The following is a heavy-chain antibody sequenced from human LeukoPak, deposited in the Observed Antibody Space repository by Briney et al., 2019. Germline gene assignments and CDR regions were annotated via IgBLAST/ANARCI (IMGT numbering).Heavy chain of an antibody. J-gene: IGHJ4*02. CDR3: ARGQIRGHLVVVTRVPRGHYFDY. Sequence: SETLSLTCAVYGGSFSGYYWSWIRQPPGKGLEWIGEINHSGSTNYNPSLKSRVTISVDTSKNQFSLKLSSVTAADTAVYYCARGQIRGHLVVVTRVPRGHYFDYWGQGTLVTLSS. CDR1: GGSFSGYY. V-gene: IGHV4-34*01. D-gene: IGHD2-21*02. CDR2: INHSGST.